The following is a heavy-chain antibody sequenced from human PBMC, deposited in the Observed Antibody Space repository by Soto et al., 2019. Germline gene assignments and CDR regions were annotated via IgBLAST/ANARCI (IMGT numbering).Heavy chain of an antibody. Sequence: GGSLRLSCAASGFTFSSYAMSWVRQAPGKGLEWVSAISGSGGSTYYADSVKGRFTISRDNSKNTLYLQMNSLRAEDTAVYYCAKDRGAMIVVVTSPYYFEYWGQGTLVTVSS. V-gene: IGHV3-23*01. J-gene: IGHJ4*02. D-gene: IGHD3-22*01. CDR1: GFTFSSYA. CDR2: ISGSGGST. CDR3: AKDRGAMIVVVTSPYYFEY.